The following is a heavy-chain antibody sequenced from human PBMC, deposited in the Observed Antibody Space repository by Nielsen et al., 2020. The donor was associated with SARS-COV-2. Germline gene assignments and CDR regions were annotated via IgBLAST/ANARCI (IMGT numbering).Heavy chain of an antibody. D-gene: IGHD4-23*01. V-gene: IGHV4-31*03. CDR3: ARDYGGNLRSFDY. CDR2: IYYSGST. CDR1: GGSISSGGYY. J-gene: IGHJ4*02. Sequence: SETLSLTCTVSGGSISSGGYYWSWIRQHPGKGLEWIGYIYYSGSTYYNPSLKSRVTISVDTSKNQFSQKLSSVTAADTAVYYCARDYGGNLRSFDYWGQGTLVTVSS.